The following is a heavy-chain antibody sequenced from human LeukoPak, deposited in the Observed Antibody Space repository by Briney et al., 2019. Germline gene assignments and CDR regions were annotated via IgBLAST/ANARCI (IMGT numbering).Heavy chain of an antibody. J-gene: IGHJ3*02. V-gene: IGHV3-48*03. CDR2: ISSRGSAI. D-gene: IGHD1-1*01. CDR1: GFIFSTYE. Sequence: GGSLRLSCAASGFIFSTYEMNWVRQAPGKGLEWVSYISSRGSAIYYADSVKGRFTISRDIAKTSLYLQMNSLRAEDTAIYYCARDMEPDAFDIWGQGTMVTVSS. CDR3: ARDMEPDAFDI.